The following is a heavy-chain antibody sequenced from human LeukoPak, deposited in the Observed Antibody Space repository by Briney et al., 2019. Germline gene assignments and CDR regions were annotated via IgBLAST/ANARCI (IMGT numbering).Heavy chain of an antibody. CDR2: ISSSSTYI. V-gene: IGHV3-21*01. Sequence: GGSLRLSCAASGFTFSSYGMTWVRQAPGKGLEWVSWISSSSTYISYADSVKGRFTISRDDAGNSLYLHMNSLRAEDTAVYYCARVGAYYDSSGYSPIDYWGQGTLVTVSS. CDR3: ARVGAYYDSSGYSPIDY. D-gene: IGHD3-22*01. CDR1: GFTFSSYG. J-gene: IGHJ4*02.